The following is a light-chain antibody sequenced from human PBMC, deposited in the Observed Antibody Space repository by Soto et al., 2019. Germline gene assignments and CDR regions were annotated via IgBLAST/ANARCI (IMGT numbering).Light chain of an antibody. J-gene: IGLJ3*02. Sequence: QSALTQPRSVSGSPGQSVTISCSGTSSDVGGYNYVSWYQQYPGKAPKFMIYDVHKRSSVFPDRFSCSNAGNTASLTISGLQAEDDADYYCCSYAGSYTWVFGGGTKLTVL. CDR2: DVH. V-gene: IGLV2-11*01. CDR3: CSYAGSYTWV. CDR1: SSDVGGYNY.